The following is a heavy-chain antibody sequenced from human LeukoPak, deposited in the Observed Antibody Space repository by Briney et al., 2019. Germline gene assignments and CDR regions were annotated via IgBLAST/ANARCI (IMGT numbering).Heavy chain of an antibody. J-gene: IGHJ4*02. CDR2: ISTNGGRT. CDR1: GFTFSSYA. D-gene: IGHD2-15*01. CDR3: ARDLPSGYSIDY. V-gene: IGHV3-64*01. Sequence: GGSLRLSCTASGFTFSSYAMHWVRQAPGKGLECVSAISTNGGRTYYANSVKGRFTISRDNSKNTLYLQMNSLRAEDTAVYYCARDLPSGYSIDYWGQGTLVTVSS.